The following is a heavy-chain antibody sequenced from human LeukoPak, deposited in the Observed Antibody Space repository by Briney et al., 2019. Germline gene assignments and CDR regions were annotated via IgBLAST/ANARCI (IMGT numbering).Heavy chain of an antibody. CDR1: GYTFTSYG. CDR3: ARDSVDGSGTYYNDSPDY. D-gene: IGHD3-10*01. V-gene: IGHV1-18*01. Sequence: GDSVKVSCKASGYTFTSYGISWVRQAPGQGLEWMAWICAYNGNTDYAQNLRGRVTMTTDPSTSTAYMELRSLRSDDTAVYYCARDSVDGSGTYYNDSPDYWGQGTLVTVSS. J-gene: IGHJ4*02. CDR2: ICAYNGNT.